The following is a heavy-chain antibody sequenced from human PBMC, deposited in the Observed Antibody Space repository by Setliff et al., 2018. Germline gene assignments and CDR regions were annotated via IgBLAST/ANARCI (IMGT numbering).Heavy chain of an antibody. CDR1: GYTFTSYA. CDR2: INAGNGNT. CDR3: ARAVHPYSGSYPGRQTAFDI. V-gene: IGHV1-3*01. Sequence: ASVKVSCKASGYTFTSYAMHWVRQAPGQRLEWMGWINAGNGNTKYSQKFQGRVTITRDTSASTAYMELSSLRSEDTAVYYCARAVHPYSGSYPGRQTAFDIWGQGTMVTV. D-gene: IGHD1-26*01. J-gene: IGHJ3*02.